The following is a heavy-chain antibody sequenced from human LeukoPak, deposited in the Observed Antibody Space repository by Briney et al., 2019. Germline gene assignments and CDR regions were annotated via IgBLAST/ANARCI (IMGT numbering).Heavy chain of an antibody. V-gene: IGHV4-61*08. CDR3: ARVLYSGSYFDY. D-gene: IGHD1-26*01. J-gene: IGHJ4*02. CDR1: GGSISSGGYY. Sequence: SETLSLTCTVSGGSISSGGYYWSWIRQPPGKGLEWIGYIYYSGSTNYNPSLKSRVTISVDTSKNQFSLKLSSVTAADTAVYYCARVLYSGSYFDYWGQGTLVTVSS. CDR2: IYYSGST.